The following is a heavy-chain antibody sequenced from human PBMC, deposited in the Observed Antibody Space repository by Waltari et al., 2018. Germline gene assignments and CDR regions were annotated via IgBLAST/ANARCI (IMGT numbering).Heavy chain of an antibody. CDR2: INSGGST. Sequence: EVQLLESGGGLVQPGGSLRLSCAASGFSFSIYGLSWVRQAPGNGMEWVSGINSGGSTNYADSVKGRFTISRDNAKNTLYLHMNSLRAEDTAVYYCAQGLWYFDYWGQGTLVTVSS. V-gene: IGHV3-23*01. CDR3: AQGLWYFDY. D-gene: IGHD2-21*01. CDR1: GFSFSIYG. J-gene: IGHJ4*02.